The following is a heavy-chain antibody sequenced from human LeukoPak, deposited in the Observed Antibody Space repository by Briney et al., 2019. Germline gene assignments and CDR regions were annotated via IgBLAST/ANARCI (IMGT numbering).Heavy chain of an antibody. Sequence: PSETLSLTCTVSGGSFSSYYWSWIRQPPGKGLEWIGYIYYSGSTIYNPSLKSRVAMSVDTSKDRFSLKLTSVTAADTALYYCARQGSVGLADAFDVWGQGTMVTVSS. CDR3: ARQGSVGLADAFDV. CDR2: IYYSGST. CDR1: GGSFSSYY. J-gene: IGHJ3*01. D-gene: IGHD3/OR15-3a*01. V-gene: IGHV4-59*08.